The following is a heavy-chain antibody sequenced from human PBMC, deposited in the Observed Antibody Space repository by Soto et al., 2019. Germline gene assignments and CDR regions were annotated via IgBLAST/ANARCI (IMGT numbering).Heavy chain of an antibody. CDR1: GFTFSIAW. J-gene: IGHJ4*02. V-gene: IGHV3-15*06. CDR2: IKSKGGGETR. CDR3: AAVRTVNCLPLHY. D-gene: IGHD1-1*01. Sequence: GGSLRLSCAASGFTFSIAWMTWVRQAPGKGLEWVGHIKSKGGGETRHYSVSMKDRVSISRDDSKRTLYLQMNSLKVDDTAVYYCAAVRTVNCLPLHYWGQGTRVTVSS.